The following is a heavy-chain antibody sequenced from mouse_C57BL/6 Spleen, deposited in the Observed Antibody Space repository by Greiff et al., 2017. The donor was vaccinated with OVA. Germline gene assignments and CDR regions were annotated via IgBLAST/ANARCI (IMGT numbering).Heavy chain of an antibody. D-gene: IGHD2-4*01. CDR3: ARVGYDYGGYFDY. V-gene: IGHV5-16*01. CDR1: GFTFSDYY. Sequence: EVQLVESEGGLVQPGSSMKLSCTASGFTFSDYYMAWVRQVPEKGLEWVANINYDGSSTYYLDSLKSRFIISRDNAKNILYLQMSSLKSEDTATYYCARVGYDYGGYFDYWGQGTTLTVSS. CDR2: INYDGSST. J-gene: IGHJ2*01.